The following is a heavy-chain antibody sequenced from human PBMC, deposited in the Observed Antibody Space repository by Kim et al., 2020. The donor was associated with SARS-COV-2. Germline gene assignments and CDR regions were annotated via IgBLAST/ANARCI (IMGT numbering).Heavy chain of an antibody. V-gene: IGHV3-9*01. CDR3: AKVGHFDWLFEGAYFDY. CDR1: GFTFDDYA. D-gene: IGHD3-9*01. CDR2: ISWNSGSI. Sequence: GGSLRLSCAASGFTFDDYAMHWVRQAPGKGLEWVSGISWNSGSIGYADSVKGRFTISRDNAKNSLYLQMNSLRAEDTALYYCAKVGHFDWLFEGAYFDYWGQGTLVTVSS. J-gene: IGHJ4*02.